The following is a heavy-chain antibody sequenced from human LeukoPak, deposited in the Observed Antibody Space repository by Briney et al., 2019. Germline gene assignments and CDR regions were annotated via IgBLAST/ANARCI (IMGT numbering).Heavy chain of an antibody. D-gene: IGHD3-9*01. CDR3: ARGHYDVLAASYKWTPDY. CDR2: ITSGGDYI. V-gene: IGHV3-21*01. CDR1: GFSFSNYG. J-gene: IGHJ4*02. Sequence: PGGPLRLSCAASGFSFSNYGMNWVRQAPGKGLEWVSSITSGGDYIYYADSVKGRFTTSRDNAKNSLSLQLNSLRVEDTAVYYCARGHYDVLAASYKWTPDYWGQGTLVTVSS.